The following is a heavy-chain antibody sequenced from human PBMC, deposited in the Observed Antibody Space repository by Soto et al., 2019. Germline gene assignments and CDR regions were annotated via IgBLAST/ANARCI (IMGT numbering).Heavy chain of an antibody. Sequence: ASVKVSCKASGYMLTDYYMHWVRQAPGRGLEWMGWINPDTGGTMYDQKFQGRVTMTRDTAINTAYMELSRLQSDGTAMYYCARKVATFNLDHWGQGTLVTVSS. J-gene: IGHJ4*02. CDR2: INPDTGGT. V-gene: IGHV1-2*02. CDR1: GYMLTDYY. D-gene: IGHD5-12*01. CDR3: ARKVATFNLDH.